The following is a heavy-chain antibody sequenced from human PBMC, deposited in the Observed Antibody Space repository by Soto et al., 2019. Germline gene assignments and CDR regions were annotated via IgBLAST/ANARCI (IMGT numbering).Heavy chain of an antibody. J-gene: IGHJ6*03. Sequence: EVQLVESGGGLVQPGGSLRLSCAASGFTVSSNYMSWVRQAPGKGLEWVSVIYSGGSTYYADSVKSRFTISRDNSKNTLYLQMNSLRAEDTAVYYCAAETSGNYYSDDYYMDVWGKGSTVTVSS. V-gene: IGHV3-66*01. D-gene: IGHD3-10*01. CDR3: AAETSGNYYSDDYYMDV. CDR1: GFTVSSNY. CDR2: IYSGGST.